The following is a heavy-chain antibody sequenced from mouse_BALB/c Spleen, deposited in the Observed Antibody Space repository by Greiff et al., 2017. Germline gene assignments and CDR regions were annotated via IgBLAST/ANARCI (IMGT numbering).Heavy chain of an antibody. J-gene: IGHJ3*01. V-gene: IGHV1S135*01. CDR1: GYSFTDYY. CDR2: IDPYNGGT. D-gene: IGHD4-1*01. CDR3: ARMEDWDEFAY. Sequence: EVQRVESGPELVKPGASVKVSCKASGYSFTDYYMYWVKQSHGKSLEWIGYIDPYNGGTSYNQKFKGKATLTVDKSSSTAFMHLNSLTSEDSAVYYCARMEDWDEFAYWGQGTLVTVSA.